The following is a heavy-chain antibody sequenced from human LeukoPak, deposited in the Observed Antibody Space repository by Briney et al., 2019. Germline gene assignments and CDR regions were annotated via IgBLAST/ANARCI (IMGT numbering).Heavy chain of an antibody. Sequence: PGGSLRLSCAASGFTFSSYAMHWVRQAPGKGLEWVAVISYDGSSEYYADSVKGRFTISRDNSKNTLYLQMNSLRAEDTAVYYCAKYGIEVAGKALPDWWGQGTLVTVSS. D-gene: IGHD6-19*01. J-gene: IGHJ4*02. CDR1: GFTFSSYA. V-gene: IGHV3-30-3*02. CDR2: ISYDGSSE. CDR3: AKYGIEVAGKALPDW.